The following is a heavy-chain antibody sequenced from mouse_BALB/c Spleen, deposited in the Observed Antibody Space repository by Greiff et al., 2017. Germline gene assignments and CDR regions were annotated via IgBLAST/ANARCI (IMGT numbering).Heavy chain of an antibody. J-gene: IGHJ2*01. CDR3: ARGGYFDY. CDR1: GYTFTSYW. V-gene: IGHV1-7*01. Sequence: VQLQQSGAELAKPGASVKMSCKASGYTFTSYWMHWVKQRPGQGLEWIGYINPSTGYTEYNQKFKDKATLTADKSSSTAYMQLSSLTSEDSAVYYCARGGYFDYWGQGTTLTVSS. CDR2: INPSTGYT.